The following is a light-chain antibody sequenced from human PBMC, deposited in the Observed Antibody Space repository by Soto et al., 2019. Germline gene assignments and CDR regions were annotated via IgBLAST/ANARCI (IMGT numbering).Light chain of an antibody. CDR1: QSVSSY. J-gene: IGKJ1*01. Sequence: ESVLTQSPATLSLSPGERATLSCMASQSVSSYLAWYQQKPGQAPRLLMYEASTRATGIPARFSGGGSGTDFTLTISSLEPEDFEVYYCQQRSDWPWTFGQGTMVDIK. V-gene: IGKV3-11*01. CDR2: EAS. CDR3: QQRSDWPWT.